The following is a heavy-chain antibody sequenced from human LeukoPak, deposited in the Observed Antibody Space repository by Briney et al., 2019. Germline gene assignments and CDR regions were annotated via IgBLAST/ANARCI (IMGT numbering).Heavy chain of an antibody. D-gene: IGHD6-13*01. CDR2: FDPEGGET. Sequence: ASVKVSCKVSGYTLTKLSMHWVRQTPGKGLEWMGGFDPEGGETIYAQKFQGRVTMTEDTSTDTAYMELSSLRSEDTAVYYCATATSSWYPFLNYYYYGMDVWGQGTTVTVSS. CDR1: GYTLTKLS. J-gene: IGHJ6*02. V-gene: IGHV1-24*01. CDR3: ATATSSWYPFLNYYYYGMDV.